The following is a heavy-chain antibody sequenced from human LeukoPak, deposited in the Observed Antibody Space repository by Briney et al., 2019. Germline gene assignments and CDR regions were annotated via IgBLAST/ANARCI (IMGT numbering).Heavy chain of an antibody. CDR3: TTDPTGSQTYYYYYYMDV. D-gene: IGHD6-19*01. J-gene: IGHJ6*03. CDR2: IKSKTDGGTT. V-gene: IGHV3-15*01. CDR1: GFTFSNAW. Sequence: GGSLRLSCAASGFTFSNAWMSWVRQAPGKGLEWVGRIKSKTDGGTTDYAAPVKGRFTISRDDSKNTLYLQMNSLKTEDTAVYYCTTDPTGSQTYYYYYYMDVWGKGTTVTVSS.